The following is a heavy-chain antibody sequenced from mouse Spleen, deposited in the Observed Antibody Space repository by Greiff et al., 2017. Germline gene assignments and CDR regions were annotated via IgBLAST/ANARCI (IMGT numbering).Heavy chain of an antibody. CDR2: INPSTGGT. CDR3: ARERDYDACLDY. Sequence: EVKLVESGPELVKPGASVKISCKASGYSFTGYYMNWVKQSPEKSLEWIGEINPSTGGTTYNQKFKAKATLTVDKSSSTAYMQLKSLTSEDSAVYYCARERDYDACLDYWGQGTTLTVSS. D-gene: IGHD2-4*01. J-gene: IGHJ2*01. CDR1: GYSFTGYY. V-gene: IGHV1-42*01.